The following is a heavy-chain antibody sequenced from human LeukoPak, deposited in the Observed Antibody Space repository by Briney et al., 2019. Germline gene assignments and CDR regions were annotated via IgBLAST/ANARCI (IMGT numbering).Heavy chain of an antibody. V-gene: IGHV3-72*01. J-gene: IGHJ6*02. CDR1: VFTFSDHY. CDR2: IRNKANSYTT. Sequence: GGSLRLSCAASVFTFSDHYMDWVRQAPGKGLEWVGRIRNKANSYTTDYAASVKGRFSISRDDSKNSLYLQMNSLKTEDTAVYYCARVAGYGMDVWGQGTTVTVSS. CDR3: ARVAGYGMDV.